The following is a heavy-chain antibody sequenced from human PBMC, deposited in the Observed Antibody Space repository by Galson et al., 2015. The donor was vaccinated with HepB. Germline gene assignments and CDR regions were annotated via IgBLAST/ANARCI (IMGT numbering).Heavy chain of an antibody. V-gene: IGHV3-11*06. CDR2: ISSSSTYT. CDR3: ARVADADYGDHSHFDS. Sequence: SLRLSCAASRFTFSDYYMTWIRQAPGKGLEWISYISSSSTYTNYAGSVKGRSTISRDNAKNSLYLQINSLRAEDTAVFYCARVADADYGDHSHFDSWGQGTLVTVSS. CDR1: RFTFSDYY. J-gene: IGHJ4*02. D-gene: IGHD4-17*01.